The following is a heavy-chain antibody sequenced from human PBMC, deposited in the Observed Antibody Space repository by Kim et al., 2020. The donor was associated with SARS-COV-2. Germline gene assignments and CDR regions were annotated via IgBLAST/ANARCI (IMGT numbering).Heavy chain of an antibody. CDR3: ARDLGGSSDAFDI. CDR2: IYYSGST. J-gene: IGHJ3*02. V-gene: IGHV4-61*01. CDR1: GGSVSSGSYY. Sequence: SETQSLTCTVSGGSVSSGSYYWSWIRQPPGKGLEWIAYIYYSGSTNYNPPLKSRVTISLDTSKNQFSLKLSSVTAADTAVYYCARDLGGSSDAFDIWGQGTMVTVSS.